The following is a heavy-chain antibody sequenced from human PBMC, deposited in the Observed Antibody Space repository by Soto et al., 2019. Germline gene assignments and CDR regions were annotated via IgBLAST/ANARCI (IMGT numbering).Heavy chain of an antibody. Sequence: QVHLVESGGGLVKHGVSLRLSCAASGFTFNDYYMTWLRQAPGKGLEWVSYITPRGQTNSYADSVKGRFTISRDNAKNSVSLHLESRRVDDTAGYYCARVTNYRYFDLWGRGVLVTVSS. CDR2: ITPRGQTN. V-gene: IGHV3-11*01. CDR3: ARVTNYRYFDL. J-gene: IGHJ2*01. CDR1: GFTFNDYY.